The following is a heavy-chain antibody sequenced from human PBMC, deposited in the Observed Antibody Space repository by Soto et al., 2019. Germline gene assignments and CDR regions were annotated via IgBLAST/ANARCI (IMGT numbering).Heavy chain of an antibody. CDR2: IYYSGST. Sequence: SETLSLTCTVSGGSISSGGYYWSWIRQHLGKGLEWIGYIYYSGSTYYNPSLKSRVTISVDTSKNQFSLKLSSVTAADTAVYYCARGGVVPAAMAGNWFDPWGQGTLVTVSS. V-gene: IGHV4-31*03. CDR3: ARGGVVPAAMAGNWFDP. D-gene: IGHD2-2*01. CDR1: GGSISSGGYY. J-gene: IGHJ5*02.